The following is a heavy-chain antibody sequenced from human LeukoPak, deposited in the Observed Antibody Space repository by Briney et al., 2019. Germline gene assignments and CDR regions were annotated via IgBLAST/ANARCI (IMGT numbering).Heavy chain of an antibody. CDR2: ISWNSGSI. Sequence: AGGSLRLSCAASGFTFDDYAMHWVRQAPGKGLDRVSGISWNSGSIGYADSVKGRFTISRDNAKNSLYLQMNSLRAEDTALYYCAKGGIAVAGIYYYYYMDVWGKGTTVTVSS. V-gene: IGHV3-9*01. CDR1: GFTFDDYA. D-gene: IGHD6-19*01. J-gene: IGHJ6*03. CDR3: AKGGIAVAGIYYYYYMDV.